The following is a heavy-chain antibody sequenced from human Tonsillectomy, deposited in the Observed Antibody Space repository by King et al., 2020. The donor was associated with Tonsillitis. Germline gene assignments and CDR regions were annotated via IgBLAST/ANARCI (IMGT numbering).Heavy chain of an antibody. Sequence: VQLQESGPGLVKPSETLSLTCTVSGGSISTYYWSWIRQPPGKGLEWIGYIYYSGSTNYNPSLKSRVTISVDTSKNQFSLKLNSLTAADTAVYYCARGLGGWYDYWGQGTLVTVSS. V-gene: IGHV4-59*08. CDR1: GGSISTYY. D-gene: IGHD6-19*01. J-gene: IGHJ4*02. CDR2: IYYSGST. CDR3: ARGLGGWYDY.